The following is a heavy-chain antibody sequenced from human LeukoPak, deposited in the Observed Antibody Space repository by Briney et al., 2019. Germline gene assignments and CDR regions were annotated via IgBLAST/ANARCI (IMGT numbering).Heavy chain of an antibody. CDR2: ISYDGSNK. D-gene: IGHD3-10*01. Sequence: PGRSLRLSCAASGFTFSSYAMHWVRQAPGKGLEWVAVISYDGSNKYYADSVKGRFTISRDNSKNTLYLQMNSLRAEDTAVYYCARGRVMVRGVIGTNWFDPWGQGTLVTVSS. CDR1: GFTFSSYA. CDR3: ARGRVMVRGVIGTNWFDP. J-gene: IGHJ5*02. V-gene: IGHV3-30*04.